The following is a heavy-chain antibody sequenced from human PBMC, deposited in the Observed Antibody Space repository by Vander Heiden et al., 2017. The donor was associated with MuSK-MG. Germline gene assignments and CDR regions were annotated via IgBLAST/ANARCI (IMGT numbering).Heavy chain of an antibody. J-gene: IGHJ4*02. Sequence: EVQVLESGGGSVQPGGSLRLSCAASGFPFNTFDMSWVRQAPGKGLEWVSVISGSDGSTYYADSVKGRFTISRDNAKNTLYLHLDTLRADDTAIYYCTKGAWLDYWGPGTLVTVSS. CDR1: GFPFNTFD. CDR2: ISGSDGST. D-gene: IGHD6-19*01. V-gene: IGHV3-23*01. CDR3: TKGAWLDY.